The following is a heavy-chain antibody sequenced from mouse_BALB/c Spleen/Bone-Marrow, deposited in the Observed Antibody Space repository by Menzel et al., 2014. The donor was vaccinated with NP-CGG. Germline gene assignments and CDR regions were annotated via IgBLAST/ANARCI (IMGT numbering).Heavy chain of an antibody. D-gene: IGHD2-1*01. CDR1: GYIFSSYW. CDR3: ARGLYDNYGE. CDR2: ILPGSGRA. Sequence: QVQLKESGAELMKPGASVKISCKATGYIFSSYWIEWIKQRPGRGLEWIGEILPGSGRANYNENFKGKATFTADTSSNTAYMQLSSLTSEDSAVYYCARGLYDNYGEWGQGASVTVSS. V-gene: IGHV1-9*01. J-gene: IGHJ4*01.